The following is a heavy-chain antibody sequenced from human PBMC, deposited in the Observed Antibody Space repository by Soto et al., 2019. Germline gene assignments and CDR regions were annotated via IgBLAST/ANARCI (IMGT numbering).Heavy chain of an antibody. CDR2: VSYTGNK. J-gene: IGHJ4*02. CDR3: ESSGSAYSLYYFDY. Sequence: PSPTLSLTCTVSCDSVSSASHFCSWIRQPPGKGLEWIGYVSYTGNKNQKPSLRSRVTMSVDPSQNRFSLRLTSVIAADTAVSYCESSGSAYSLYYFDYWGPGTMVTVSS. D-gene: IGHD3-22*01. CDR1: CDSVSSASHF. V-gene: IGHV4-61*01.